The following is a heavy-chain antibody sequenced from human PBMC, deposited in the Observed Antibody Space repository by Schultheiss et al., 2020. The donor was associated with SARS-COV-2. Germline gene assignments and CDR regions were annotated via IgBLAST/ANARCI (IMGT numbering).Heavy chain of an antibody. V-gene: IGHV1-2*02. Sequence: ASVKVSCKASGYTFTGYFMHWVRQAPGQGLEWMGWINPNSGGTNYAQKFQGRVTMTRDTSISTAYMELSRLRSDDTAVYFCARPHDYGDYYPDYWGQGTLVTGSS. D-gene: IGHD4-17*01. CDR2: INPNSGGT. J-gene: IGHJ4*02. CDR3: ARPHDYGDYYPDY. CDR1: GYTFTGYF.